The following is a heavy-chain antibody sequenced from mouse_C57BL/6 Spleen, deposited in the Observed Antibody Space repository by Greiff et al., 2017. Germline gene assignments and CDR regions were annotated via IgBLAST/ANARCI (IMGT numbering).Heavy chain of an antibody. Sequence: VQLQQPGAELVKPGASVKLSCKASGYTFTSYWMQWVKQRPGQGLEWIGEIDPSDSYTNYNQKFKGKATLTVETSSSTAYMQLSSLTSEDSAVYYCARDVYFDYWGQGTTLTVSS. CDR2: IDPSDSYT. CDR1: GYTFTSYW. V-gene: IGHV1-50*01. CDR3: ARDVYFDY. J-gene: IGHJ2*01.